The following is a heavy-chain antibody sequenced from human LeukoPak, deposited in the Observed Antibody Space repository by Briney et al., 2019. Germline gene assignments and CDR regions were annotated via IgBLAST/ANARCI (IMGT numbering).Heavy chain of an antibody. D-gene: IGHD5-12*01. CDR1: GFSFGSYA. CDR2: ISGSGGST. CDR3: AKVFTSGYDQEVYYCDY. Sequence: GGSLRLSCAASGFSFGSYAMSWVRQAPGKGLEWVSAISGSGGSTHYADSVKGRFTISRDNSKNTLSLQMNSLRAEDTAVYYCAKVFTSGYDQEVYYCDYWGQGTLVTVSS. V-gene: IGHV3-23*01. J-gene: IGHJ4*02.